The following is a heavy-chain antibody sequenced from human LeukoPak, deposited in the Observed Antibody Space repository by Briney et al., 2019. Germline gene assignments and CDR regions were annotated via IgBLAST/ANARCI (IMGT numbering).Heavy chain of an antibody. Sequence: GGSLRLSCAASGFTFSSYWMSWVRQAPGKGLEWVANIKQDGSEKSYVDSVKGRFTISRDNAKNSLYLQMDSRRGEDTAVYYCARDSGKRYCSGGSCYSDDWGQGTLVTVSS. CDR3: ARDSGKRYCSGGSCYSDD. D-gene: IGHD2-15*01. CDR1: GFTFSSYW. V-gene: IGHV3-7*01. J-gene: IGHJ4*02. CDR2: IKQDGSEK.